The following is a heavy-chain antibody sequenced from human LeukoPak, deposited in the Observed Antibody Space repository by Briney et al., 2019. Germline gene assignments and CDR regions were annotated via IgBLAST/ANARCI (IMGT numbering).Heavy chain of an antibody. V-gene: IGHV3-23*01. CDR3: ARESGYSYGLAGFFDY. J-gene: IGHJ4*02. CDR1: GFTFSSYA. Sequence: GGSLRLSCAASGFTFSSYAMNWVRQAPGKGLEWVSTIGGSGYSTYYADSVEGRFTISRDNSKNTLYLQMDSLRAEDTAAYYCARESGYSYGLAGFFDYWGQGTLVTVSS. D-gene: IGHD5-18*01. CDR2: IGGSGYST.